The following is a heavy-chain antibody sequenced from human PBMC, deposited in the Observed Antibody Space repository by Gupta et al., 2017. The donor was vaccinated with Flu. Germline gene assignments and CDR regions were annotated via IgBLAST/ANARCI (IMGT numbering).Heavy chain of an antibody. CDR1: GFTFSSYA. D-gene: IGHD5-18*01. V-gene: IGHV3-23*01. Sequence: EVQLLESGGNLVQPGGSLRLSCAASGFTFSSYAMSWVRQAPGKGLEWVSGISGSGGSTYYADSVKGRFTISRDISKNTLYLQMNSLRAEDTAVYYCAKGSDIAMVYNYWGQGTPVTVSS. J-gene: IGHJ4*02. CDR2: ISGSGGST. CDR3: AKGSDIAMVYNY.